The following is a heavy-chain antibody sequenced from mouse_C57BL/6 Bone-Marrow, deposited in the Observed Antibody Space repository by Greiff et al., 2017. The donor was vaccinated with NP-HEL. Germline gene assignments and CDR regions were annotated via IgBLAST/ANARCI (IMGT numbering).Heavy chain of an antibody. J-gene: IGHJ3*01. V-gene: IGHV14-3*01. Sequence: VQLQQSVAELVRPGASVKLSCTASGFNIKNTYMPWVKQRPEQGLEWIGRIDPANGNTKYAPKFQGKATITADTSSNTAYLQLSRLTSADTAIYYCASGGFAYWGQGTLVTVSA. CDR3: ASGGFAY. CDR1: GFNIKNTY. CDR2: IDPANGNT. D-gene: IGHD3-2*02.